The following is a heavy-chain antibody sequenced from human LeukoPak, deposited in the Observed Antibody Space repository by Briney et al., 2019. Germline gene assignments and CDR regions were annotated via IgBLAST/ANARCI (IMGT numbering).Heavy chain of an antibody. CDR1: GGSITTTNF. J-gene: IGHJ5*02. D-gene: IGHD1-26*01. V-gene: IGHV4-4*02. Sequence: PSETLSLTCGVSGGSITTTNFWSWVRQPPGGGLEWIGEISLRGRTQYNPSLKSRVNISIDESKNHRYLSLASVTAADTAVYYCSRESGPYCPFGHWGQGTLVAVTS. CDR3: SRESGPYCPFGH. CDR2: ISLRGRT.